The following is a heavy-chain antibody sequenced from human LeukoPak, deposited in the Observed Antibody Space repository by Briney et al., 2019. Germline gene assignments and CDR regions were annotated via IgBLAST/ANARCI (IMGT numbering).Heavy chain of an antibody. V-gene: IGHV3-7*03. CDR3: ATSEGY. Sequence: QPGGSLRLSCAASGFTLNTHWMSWVRQAPGKGLEWVANIKQDGRDTYYVDPVKGRFTISRDNAKNSLNLQMNSLRAEDTAMYYCATSEGYWGQGTLVTVSS. CDR2: IKQDGRDT. J-gene: IGHJ4*02. CDR1: GFTLNTHW.